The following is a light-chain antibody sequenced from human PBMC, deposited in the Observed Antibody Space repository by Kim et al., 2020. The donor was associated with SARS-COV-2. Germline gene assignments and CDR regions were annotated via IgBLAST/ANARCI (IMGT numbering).Light chain of an antibody. CDR1: SSKSVSNS. CDR3: AAWDDSLSGRV. V-gene: IGLV1-47*01. J-gene: IGLJ3*02. Sequence: GQGFTKSGSVASSKSVSNSVCCYRRLPGTAPNLLIYRHNLRPPGKPGRFSGSKSGTSASLAISGLRSEGEANYYCAAWDDSLSGRVFGGGTQLTVL. CDR2: RHN.